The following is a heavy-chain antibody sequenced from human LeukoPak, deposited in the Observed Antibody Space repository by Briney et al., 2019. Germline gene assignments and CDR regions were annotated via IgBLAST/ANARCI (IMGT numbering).Heavy chain of an antibody. V-gene: IGHV3-7*01. Sequence: GGSLRLSCAASGFTFSSYEMNWVRQAPGEGLEWVANIKQDGSEKYYVDSVKGRFTISRDNAKNSLYLQMNSLRAEDTAVYYCARDGSGDRAYYYYYMDVWGKGTTVTVSS. CDR1: GFTFSSYE. J-gene: IGHJ6*03. CDR2: IKQDGSEK. CDR3: ARDGSGDRAYYYYYMDV. D-gene: IGHD3-10*01.